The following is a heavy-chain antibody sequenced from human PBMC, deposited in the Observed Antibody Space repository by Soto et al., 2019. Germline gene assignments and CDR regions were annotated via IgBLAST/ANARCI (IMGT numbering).Heavy chain of an antibody. V-gene: IGHV3-33*01. CDR1: GFTFSSYG. Sequence: QVQLVESGGGVVQPGRSLRLSCAASGFTFSSYGMHWVRQAPGKGLEWVADIWYDGSNKYYADSVKGRFTISRDNSKNTLYLQMNSLRAEDTAVYYCARASRRYYYGSGSGSNDYWGQGTLVTVSS. CDR3: ARASRRYYYGSGSGSNDY. J-gene: IGHJ4*02. CDR2: IWYDGSNK. D-gene: IGHD3-10*01.